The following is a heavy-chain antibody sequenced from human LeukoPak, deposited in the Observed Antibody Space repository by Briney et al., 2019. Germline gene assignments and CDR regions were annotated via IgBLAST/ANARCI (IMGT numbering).Heavy chain of an antibody. D-gene: IGHD3-22*01. CDR2: IRYDGSNK. CDR3: AKGRRGKWLSPSDY. Sequence: SGGSLRLSCAASGFTFSSYGMHWVRQAPGKGLEWVAFIRYDGSNKYYADSVKGRFTISRDNSKNTLYLQMNSLRAEDTAVYYCAKGRRGKWLSPSDYWGQGTLVTVSS. CDR1: GFTFSSYG. J-gene: IGHJ4*02. V-gene: IGHV3-30*02.